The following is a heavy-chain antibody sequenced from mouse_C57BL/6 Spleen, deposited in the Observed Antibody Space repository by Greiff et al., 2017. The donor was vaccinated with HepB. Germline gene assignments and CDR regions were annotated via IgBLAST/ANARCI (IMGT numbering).Heavy chain of an antibody. J-gene: IGHJ3*01. CDR1: GYSITSGYY. CDR2: ISYDGSN. D-gene: IGHD1-1*01. CDR3: ARLGGSQAWFAY. Sequence: EVQLQQSGPGLVKPSQSLSLTCSVTGYSITSGYYWNWIRQFPGNKLEWMGYISYDGSNNYNPSLKNRISITRDTSKNQFFLKLNSVTTEDTATYYCARLGGSQAWFAYWGQGTLVTVSA. V-gene: IGHV3-6*01.